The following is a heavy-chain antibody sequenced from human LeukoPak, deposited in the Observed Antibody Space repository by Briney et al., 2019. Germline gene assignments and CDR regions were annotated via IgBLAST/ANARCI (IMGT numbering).Heavy chain of an antibody. J-gene: IGHJ5*02. D-gene: IGHD6-19*01. CDR1: RFTFSNYW. V-gene: IGHV3-23*01. CDR3: AKVSSKWLVRGNWFDP. Sequence: GGSLRLSCADSRFTFSNYWMSWVRQAPGKGLEWVSAISGSGGSTYYADSVKGRFTISRDNSKNTLYLQMNSLRAEDTAVYYCAKVSSKWLVRGNWFDPWGQGTLVTVSS. CDR2: ISGSGGST.